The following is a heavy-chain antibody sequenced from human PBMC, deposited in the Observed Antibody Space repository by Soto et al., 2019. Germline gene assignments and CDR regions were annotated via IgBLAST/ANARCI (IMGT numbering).Heavy chain of an antibody. J-gene: IGHJ4*02. CDR1: GFTFSNSA. CDR2: ISSSGGST. CDR3: AKGYSSSWYVWFDY. D-gene: IGHD6-13*01. Sequence: GGSLRLSCSASGFTFSNSAMHWVRQAPGKGLEYVSAISSSGGSTYYADSVKGRFTISRDNSKNTLYLQMSSLRVEDTAVYYCAKGYSSSWYVWFDYWGQGALVTVSS. V-gene: IGHV3-64D*06.